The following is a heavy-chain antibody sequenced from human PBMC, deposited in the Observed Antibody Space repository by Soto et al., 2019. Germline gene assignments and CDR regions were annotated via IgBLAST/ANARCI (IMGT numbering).Heavy chain of an antibody. J-gene: IGHJ4*02. CDR1: GFTFSSYG. D-gene: IGHD6-19*01. Sequence: QVQLVESGGGVVQPGRSLRLSCAASGFTFSSYGMHWVRQAPGKGLEWVAVIWYDGSNKYYADSVKGRFTISRDNSKNTLYLQMNSLRAEDTAVYYCARDPSVTRCSSGWYFGYWGQGTLVTVSS. CDR2: IWYDGSNK. CDR3: ARDPSVTRCSSGWYFGY. V-gene: IGHV3-33*01.